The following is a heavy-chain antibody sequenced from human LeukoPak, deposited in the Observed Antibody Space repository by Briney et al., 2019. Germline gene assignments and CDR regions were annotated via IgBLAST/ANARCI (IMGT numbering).Heavy chain of an antibody. D-gene: IGHD3-3*01. Sequence: GGSLRLSCAASGFTFNNYWMTWVRQAPGKGLEWVANIKQGGSETCYVDSVKGRFTISRDNAQNSLYLQMNSLRAEDTAIYYCARPNNYDFWNSRTYMDVWGKGTTVTVSS. CDR1: GFTFNNYW. V-gene: IGHV3-7*01. CDR3: ARPNNYDFWNSRTYMDV. J-gene: IGHJ6*03. CDR2: IKQGGSET.